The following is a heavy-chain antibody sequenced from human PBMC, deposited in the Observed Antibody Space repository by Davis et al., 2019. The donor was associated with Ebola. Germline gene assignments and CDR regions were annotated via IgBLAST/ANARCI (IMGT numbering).Heavy chain of an antibody. Sequence: GGSLRLSCAASGFTFSSYAMSWVRQAPGKGLEWVSAISGSGGSTYYADSVKGRFTISRDNSKNTLYLQMNSLRAEDTAVYYCAKGPWFGEFSSYYYGMDVWGQGTTVTVSS. CDR2: ISGSGGST. J-gene: IGHJ6*02. CDR1: GFTFSSYA. V-gene: IGHV3-23*01. D-gene: IGHD3-10*01. CDR3: AKGPWFGEFSSYYYGMDV.